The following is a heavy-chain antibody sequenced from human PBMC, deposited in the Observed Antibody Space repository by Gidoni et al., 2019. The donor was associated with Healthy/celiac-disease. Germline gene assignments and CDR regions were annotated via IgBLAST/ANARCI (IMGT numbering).Heavy chain of an antibody. CDR3: ARPIRSGYSWAPDY. Sequence: EVQLVQSGAEVKKPGESLKISCTGSGYSFTSYWIGWVRQMPGKGLEWMWIIYPGESDTGYSPSFQGQVTISANKSISTAYLQWSSLKASDTAMYYCARPIRSGYSWAPDYWGEGTLVTVSS. CDR1: GYSFTSYW. D-gene: IGHD5-12*01. CDR2: IYPGESDT. V-gene: IGHV5-51*01. J-gene: IGHJ4*02.